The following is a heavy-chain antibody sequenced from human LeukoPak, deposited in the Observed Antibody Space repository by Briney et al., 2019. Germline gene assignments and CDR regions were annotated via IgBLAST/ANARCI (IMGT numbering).Heavy chain of an antibody. J-gene: IGHJ6*02. CDR3: ARERFLEWLSLGYYYGMDV. D-gene: IGHD3-3*01. V-gene: IGHV4-59*12. CDR2: IHYSGST. CDR1: GGSLSSYY. Sequence: SETLSLTCSVTGGSLSSYYWSWIRQPPGKGLEWIGYIHYSGSTNYNPSLKSRVTISVDTSKNQFSLKLSSVTAADTAVYYCARERFLEWLSLGYYYGMDVWGQGTTVTVSS.